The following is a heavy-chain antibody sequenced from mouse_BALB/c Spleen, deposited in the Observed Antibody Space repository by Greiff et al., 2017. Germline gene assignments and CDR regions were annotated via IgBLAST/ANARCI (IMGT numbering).Heavy chain of an antibody. V-gene: IGHV5-6-5*01. CDR2: ISSGGST. CDR3: ARGLYGSSLYAMDY. J-gene: IGHJ4*01. Sequence: EVKLVESGGGLVKPGGSLKLSCAASGFTFSSYAMSWVRQTPEKRLEWVASISSGGSTYYSDSVKGRFTISRDNARNILYLQMSSLRSEDTAMYYCARGLYGSSLYAMDYWGQGTSVTVSS. D-gene: IGHD1-1*01. CDR1: GFTFSSYA.